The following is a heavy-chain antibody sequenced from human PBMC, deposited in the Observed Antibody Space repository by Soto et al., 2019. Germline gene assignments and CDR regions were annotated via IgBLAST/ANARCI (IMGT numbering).Heavy chain of an antibody. CDR1: GFSLTSRPMG. CDR2: ICWDDDK. V-gene: IGHV2-5*02. CDR3: AHRLSGYNWNGGYFDY. Sequence: QITLKESAPTRVKPTQTLTLTCTFSGFSLTSRPMGVGWIRQPPGKALEWLAFICWDDDKRYSPSLRSRLTITKYTSGIQVVLTMTNMDPVDTATYYCAHRLSGYNWNGGYFDYWGQGALVTVSS. D-gene: IGHD1-1*01. J-gene: IGHJ4*02.